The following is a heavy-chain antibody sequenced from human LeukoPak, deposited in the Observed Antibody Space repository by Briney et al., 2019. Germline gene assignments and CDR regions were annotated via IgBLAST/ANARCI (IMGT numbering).Heavy chain of an antibody. CDR3: ARSRRSILYYFDY. CDR2: ISSSGSTI. Sequence: PGGSLRLSCAASGFTFSDYYMSWIRQAPGKGLEWVSYISSSGSTIYYADSVKGRFTISRDNAKNSLYLQMNSLRAEDTAVYYCARSRRSILYYFDYWGQGTLVTVSS. D-gene: IGHD2-2*01. J-gene: IGHJ4*02. CDR1: GFTFSDYY. V-gene: IGHV3-11*01.